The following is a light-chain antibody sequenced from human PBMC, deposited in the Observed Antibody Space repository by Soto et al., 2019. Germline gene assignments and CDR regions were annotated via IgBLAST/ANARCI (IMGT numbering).Light chain of an antibody. CDR3: QQYQNLWT. CDR1: QTIYSN. CDR2: RAS. V-gene: IGKV3-15*01. J-gene: IGKJ1*01. Sequence: ILWTQPPGPLPFPPGVRAILSCRAGQTIYSNVAWYQQRPGQAPRLLIYRASTRATGVPARFSGSGSGTEFTLTISSLQSEDFAIYYCQQYQNLWTFGQGAKVDIK.